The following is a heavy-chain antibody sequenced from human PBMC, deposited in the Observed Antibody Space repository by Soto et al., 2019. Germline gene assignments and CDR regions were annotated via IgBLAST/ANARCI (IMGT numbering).Heavy chain of an antibody. CDR1: GGSVSGSYYY. CDR3: ATSQKGYNWNYFDH. V-gene: IGHV4-39*01. J-gene: IGHJ4*02. D-gene: IGHD1-1*01. Sequence: ASETLSLTCAVSGGSVSGSYYYWAWLRQSPGKGPEWIGSVFHTGFTSYNPSLESRVSVSVDTSKSQFSLKLSAVTASDTAVYYCATSQKGYNWNYFDHWGQGALVTVSS. CDR2: VFHTGFT.